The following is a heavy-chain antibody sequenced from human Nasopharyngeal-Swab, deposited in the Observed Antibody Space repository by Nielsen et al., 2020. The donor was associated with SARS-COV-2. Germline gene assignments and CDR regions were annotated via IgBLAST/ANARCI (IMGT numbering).Heavy chain of an antibody. Sequence: GESLKISCSASGFTFSSYAMHWVRQAPGKGLEYVSAISSNGGSTYYADSVKGRFTISRDNSKNTLYLQMSSLRAEDTAVYYCARAVTGTIGDLDYWGQGTLVTVSS. CDR2: ISSNGGST. D-gene: IGHD1-7*01. V-gene: IGHV3-64D*08. CDR1: GFTFSSYA. CDR3: ARAVTGTIGDLDY. J-gene: IGHJ4*02.